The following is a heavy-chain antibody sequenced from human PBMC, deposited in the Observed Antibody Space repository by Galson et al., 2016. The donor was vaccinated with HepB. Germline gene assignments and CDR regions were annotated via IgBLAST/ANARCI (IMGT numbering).Heavy chain of an antibody. CDR1: GFTFDDFA. CDR3: TKGTGFFGSPTDH. J-gene: IGHJ4*02. D-gene: IGHD3-3*01. CDR2: ISWNSDKI. Sequence: SLRLSCAASGFTFDDFAMHWVRQAPGKGLEWVSGISWNSDKIHYADSVKGRFTISRDNAKNSLDLQMNSLRSEDTALYYCTKGTGFFGSPTDHWGPGTLVTVSS. V-gene: IGHV3-9*01.